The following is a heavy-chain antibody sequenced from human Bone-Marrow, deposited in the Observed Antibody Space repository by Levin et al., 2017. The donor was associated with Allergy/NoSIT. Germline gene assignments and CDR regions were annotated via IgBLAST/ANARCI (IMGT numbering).Heavy chain of an antibody. Sequence: SETLSLTCTVSGGSLTNNVYYWGWIRQPPGKGLQWIANIFHSGNAFYNPSLKSRVTMSVDTSKNQFSLKLNSVTAADTALYYCARLTHERLWQHPITAADSWGQGTLVTVSS. CDR1: GGSLTNNVYY. V-gene: IGHV4-39*01. CDR2: IFHSGNA. CDR3: ARLTHERLWQHPITAADS. J-gene: IGHJ4*02. D-gene: IGHD5-24*01.